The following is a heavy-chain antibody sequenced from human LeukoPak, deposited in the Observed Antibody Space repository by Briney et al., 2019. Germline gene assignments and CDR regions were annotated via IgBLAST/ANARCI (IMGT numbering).Heavy chain of an antibody. Sequence: ASVKVSCKASGYTFTSYYMHWVRQAPGQGLEWMGIINPSGGSTSYAQKFQGRVTMTRDTSTSTVYMELSSLRAEDTAVYYCAKDHTVRGVSDYWGQGTLVTVSS. D-gene: IGHD3-10*01. V-gene: IGHV1-46*01. CDR2: INPSGGST. CDR1: GYTFTSYY. J-gene: IGHJ4*02. CDR3: AKDHTVRGVSDY.